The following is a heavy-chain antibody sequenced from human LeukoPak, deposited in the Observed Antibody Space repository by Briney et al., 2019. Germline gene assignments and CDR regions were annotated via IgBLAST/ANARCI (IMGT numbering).Heavy chain of an antibody. J-gene: IGHJ4*02. Sequence: PGGSLRLSCAASGFTFSSYSMNWVRQAPGKGLEWVSSISSSSSYIYYADSVKGRFTISRDNAKSSLYLQMNSLRAEDTAVYYCARVSGLSYFDYWGQGTLVTVSS. CDR2: ISSSSSYI. D-gene: IGHD1-26*01. CDR1: GFTFSSYS. V-gene: IGHV3-21*01. CDR3: ARVSGLSYFDY.